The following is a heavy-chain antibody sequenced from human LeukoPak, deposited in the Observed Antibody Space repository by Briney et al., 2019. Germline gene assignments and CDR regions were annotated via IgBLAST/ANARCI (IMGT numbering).Heavy chain of an antibody. D-gene: IGHD3-10*01. CDR2: ISSSSSYT. J-gene: IGHJ4*02. V-gene: IGHV3-11*06. CDR1: GFTFSDYY. Sequence: PGGSLRLSCEASGFTFSDYYMSWIRQAPGKGLEWVSYISSSSSYTNYADYVKGRFTISRDNAKISLYLQMNSLRAEDAAVYYCARSGSYEDYWGQGTLVTVSS. CDR3: ARSGSYEDY.